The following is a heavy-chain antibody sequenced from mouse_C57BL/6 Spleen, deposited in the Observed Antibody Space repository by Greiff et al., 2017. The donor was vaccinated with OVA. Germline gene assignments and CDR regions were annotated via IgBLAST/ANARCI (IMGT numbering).Heavy chain of an antibody. V-gene: IGHV5-9-1*02. J-gene: IGHJ1*03. CDR2: ISSGGDYI. Sequence: EVMLVESGDGLVKPGGSLKLSCASSGFTFRSSAMSWVRHPQEKRLVWVAYISSGGDYIYYADTVLGRFTISRDNARNTLYLQMSRLKSDDTAMYYGTRDRGGYDGSSYEYFDVWGTGTTVTVSS. CDR1: GFTFRSSA. D-gene: IGHD1-1*01. CDR3: TRDRGGYDGSSYEYFDV.